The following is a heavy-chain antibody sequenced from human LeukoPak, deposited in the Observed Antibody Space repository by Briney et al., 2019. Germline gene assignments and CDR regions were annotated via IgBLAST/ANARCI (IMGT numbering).Heavy chain of an antibody. CDR1: GLTFSNFA. J-gene: IGHJ4*02. D-gene: IGHD3-10*01. Sequence: PGGSLRLSCAASGLTFSNFAMSWVRQAPGKGLEWVSSISSSTNYIYYAESVKGRFTISRDNAKNSLYLQMNSLRAEDTAMYYCARTYYYGSGSYDYWGQGTLVTVSS. V-gene: IGHV3-21*01. CDR3: ARTYYYGSGSYDY. CDR2: ISSSTNYI.